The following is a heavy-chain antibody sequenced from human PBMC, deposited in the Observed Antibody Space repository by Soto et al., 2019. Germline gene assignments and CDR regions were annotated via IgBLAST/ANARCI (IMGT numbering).Heavy chain of an antibody. V-gene: IGHV4-59*08. CDR2: IYYSGST. J-gene: IGHJ6*03. CDR3: ARQGDIVVVPAAMRPSDYYYYMDV. CDR1: GVSISSYY. D-gene: IGHD2-2*01. Sequence: SETLSLTCTVSGVSISSYYWIWIRQPPGKGLEWIGYIYYSGSTNYNPSLKSRVTISVDTSKNQFSLKLSSVTAADTAVYYCARQGDIVVVPAAMRPSDYYYYMDVWGKGTTVTVS.